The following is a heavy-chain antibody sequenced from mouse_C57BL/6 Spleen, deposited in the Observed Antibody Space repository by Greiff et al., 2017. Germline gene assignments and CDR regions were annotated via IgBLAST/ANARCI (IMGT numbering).Heavy chain of an antibody. CDR1: GFNIKNTY. CDR3: AREIYDGYYGFAY. D-gene: IGHD2-3*01. Sequence: VQLKQSVAELVRPGASVKLSCTASGFNIKNTYMHWVKQRPEQGLEWIGRIDPANGNTKYAPKFQGKATITADPSSNTAYLQLISLPSEDTAIYYCAREIYDGYYGFAYWGQGTLVTVSA. V-gene: IGHV14-3*01. CDR2: IDPANGNT. J-gene: IGHJ3*01.